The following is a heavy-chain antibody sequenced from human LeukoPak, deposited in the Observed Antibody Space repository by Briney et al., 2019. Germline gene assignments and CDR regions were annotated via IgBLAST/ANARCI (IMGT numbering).Heavy chain of an antibody. J-gene: IGHJ4*02. V-gene: IGHV3-23*01. D-gene: IGHD6-13*01. Sequence: GGSLRLSCAASGFTFSSYAMSWVRQAPGKGLEWVSAFSGSGGDTYYADSVKGRFTISRDNSKNTLYLQMNSLRAEDTAVYYCAKPLETKYSSSWYYFDYWGQGTLVTVSS. CDR3: AKPLETKYSSSWYYFDY. CDR1: GFTFSSYA. CDR2: FSGSGGDT.